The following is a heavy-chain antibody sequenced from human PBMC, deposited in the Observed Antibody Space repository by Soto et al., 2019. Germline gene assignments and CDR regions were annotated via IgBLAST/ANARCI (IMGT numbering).Heavy chain of an antibody. CDR3: ARDCSGGSCYPGMDV. CDR2: ISSSGYI. Sequence: PSGSLRLSCAASGVKFNSYTINWFRQDPGKRLEWLSSISSSGYIFSTDSVRGRFTISRDNAKNSVYLQINSLRAEDTAVYFCARDCSGGSCYPGMDVWGQGTTVTVSS. V-gene: IGHV3-21*01. CDR1: GVKFNSYT. D-gene: IGHD2-15*01. J-gene: IGHJ6*02.